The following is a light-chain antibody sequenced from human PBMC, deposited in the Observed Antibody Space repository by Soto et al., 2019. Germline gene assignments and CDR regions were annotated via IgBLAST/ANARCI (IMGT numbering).Light chain of an antibody. CDR2: GAS. Sequence: EIVLTQSPGTLSLSPGERATLSCRASQSVSSSYLAWYQQKPGQAPRLLIYGASSRATGIPDRFSGSGSGTDFNLTISRLEPDDFAVYYCQPYGSSPLTFGGGTKVEIK. CDR3: QPYGSSPLT. J-gene: IGKJ4*01. V-gene: IGKV3-20*01. CDR1: QSVSSSY.